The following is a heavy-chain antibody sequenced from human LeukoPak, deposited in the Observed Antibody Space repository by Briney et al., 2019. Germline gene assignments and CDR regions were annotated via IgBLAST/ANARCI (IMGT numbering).Heavy chain of an antibody. CDR2: ISAYDGNT. D-gene: IGHD6-19*01. Sequence: GASVKVSCKASGYTFSSYGISWVRQAPGQGLEWMGWISAYDGNTNHAQNLQGRVTVTTDTSTSTAYMELRSLRSDDTAVYYCALLYSSGWYIPQDYWGQGTLVTVSS. J-gene: IGHJ4*02. CDR1: GYTFSSYG. V-gene: IGHV1-18*01. CDR3: ALLYSSGWYIPQDY.